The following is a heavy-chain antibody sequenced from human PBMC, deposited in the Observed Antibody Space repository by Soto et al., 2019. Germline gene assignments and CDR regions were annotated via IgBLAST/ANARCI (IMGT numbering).Heavy chain of an antibody. CDR3: ARGSIAAAGTSDY. D-gene: IGHD6-13*01. J-gene: IGHJ4*02. V-gene: IGHV4-30-4*01. Sequence: SETLSLTCTVSGGSISSGDYYWSWIRQPPGKGLEWIGYIYYSGSTYYNPSLKSRVTISVDTSKNQFSLKLSSVTAADTAVYYCARGSIAAAGTSDYWGQGTLVTVSS. CDR1: GGSISSGDYY. CDR2: IYYSGST.